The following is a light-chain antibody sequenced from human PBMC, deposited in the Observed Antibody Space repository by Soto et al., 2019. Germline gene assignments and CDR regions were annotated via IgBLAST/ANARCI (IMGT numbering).Light chain of an antibody. Sequence: EIVMTQSPAALSVSPGERATLSCKASQTVRSNLAWYQQKPGQAPRLLIYNASTRATGIPDRFSGSGSGTDFTLTISSLQSEDFVVYYCQQYNNWPSWTFGQGTKVESK. CDR3: QQYNNWPSWT. CDR1: QTVRSN. CDR2: NAS. J-gene: IGKJ1*01. V-gene: IGKV3-15*01.